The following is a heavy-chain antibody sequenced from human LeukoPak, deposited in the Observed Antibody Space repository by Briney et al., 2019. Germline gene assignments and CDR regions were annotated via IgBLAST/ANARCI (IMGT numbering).Heavy chain of an antibody. CDR1: GGSISSGSYD. D-gene: IGHD3-10*01. V-gene: IGHV4-61*09. J-gene: IGHJ4*02. Sequence: SETLSLTCTVSGGSISSGSYDWYWIRQPAGKGLEWIGHIYTSGSTDYNPSLKSRVTISVATSKNQFSLKLTSMTAADTAVYYYTRGRGIWGQGTLDTVSS. CDR2: IYTSGST. CDR3: TRGRGI.